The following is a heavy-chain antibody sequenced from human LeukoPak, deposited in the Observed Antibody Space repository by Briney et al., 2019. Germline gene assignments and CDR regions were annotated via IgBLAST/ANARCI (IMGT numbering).Heavy chain of an antibody. CDR3: ARLMGTVTTYDY. J-gene: IGHJ4*02. CDR2: IYSGGST. V-gene: IGHV3-53*01. CDR1: GFTVSSNY. D-gene: IGHD4-11*01. Sequence: GGSLRLSCAASGFTVSSNYMSWVRQAPGKGLEWVSVIYSGGSTYYADSVKGRFTISRDNAENSLYLQMNSLGAEDTAVYYCARLMGTVTTYDYWGQGTLVTVSS.